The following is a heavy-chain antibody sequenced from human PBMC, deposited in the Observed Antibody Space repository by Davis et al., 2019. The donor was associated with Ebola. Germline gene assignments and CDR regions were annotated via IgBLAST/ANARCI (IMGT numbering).Heavy chain of an antibody. CDR2: IHYSGTT. CDR1: GGSISSHY. D-gene: IGHD4-23*01. J-gene: IGHJ4*02. V-gene: IGHV4-59*08. CDR3: ARGDYAGSSFDF. Sequence: SETLSLTCTVSGGSISSHYWSWIRQPPGKGLEWIGYIHYSGTTSKNPSLKSRVTLSVDRSKNQFSLKLSSVTAADTAVYYCARGDYAGSSFDFWGQGTLVTVSS.